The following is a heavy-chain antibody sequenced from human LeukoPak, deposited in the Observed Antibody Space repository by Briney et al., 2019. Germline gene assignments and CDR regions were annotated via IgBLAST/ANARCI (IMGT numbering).Heavy chain of an antibody. CDR1: GFTFSSYA. D-gene: IGHD4-17*01. Sequence: GGSLRLSCAASGFTFSSYAMSWVRQAPGKGLEWVSAISGSGGSTYYVDSVKGRFTISRDNSKNTLYLQMNSLRAEDTAVYYCAKDRGSDYGDYTDAFDIWGQGTMVTVSS. J-gene: IGHJ3*02. CDR3: AKDRGSDYGDYTDAFDI. CDR2: ISGSGGST. V-gene: IGHV3-23*01.